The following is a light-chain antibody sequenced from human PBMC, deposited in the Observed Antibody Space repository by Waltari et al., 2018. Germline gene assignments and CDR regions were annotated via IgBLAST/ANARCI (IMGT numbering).Light chain of an antibody. J-gene: IGKJ4*01. V-gene: IGKV4-1*01. CDR1: QRILSASNNKNY. CDR2: WAS. Sequence: DIVMTQSPDSLAVSLGERATINCESSQRILSASNNKNYIAWYQQKPGQPPKLLIHWASTRQSGVPDRFSASGSGTDVTLTISSLQAEDVAVYYCQQYSTVPVTFGGGTKVEIK. CDR3: QQYSTVPVT.